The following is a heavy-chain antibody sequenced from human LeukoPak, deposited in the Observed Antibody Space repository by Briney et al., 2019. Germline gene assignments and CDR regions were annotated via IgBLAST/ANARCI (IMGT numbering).Heavy chain of an antibody. CDR3: ARASVREYSYGYSFDY. CDR2: IYYSGST. J-gene: IGHJ4*02. CDR1: GPSLSLNY. D-gene: IGHD5-18*01. V-gene: IGHV4-59*12. Sequence: SETLSLTCNVSGPSLSLNYWSWIRQSPGKGLEWIGNIYYSGSTNYNPSLRSRVTISVDTSKNQFSLKLSSVTAADTAVYYCARASVREYSYGYSFDYWGQGTLVTVSS.